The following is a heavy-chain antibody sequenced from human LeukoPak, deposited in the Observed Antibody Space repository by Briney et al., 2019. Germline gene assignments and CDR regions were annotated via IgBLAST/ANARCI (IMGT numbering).Heavy chain of an antibody. CDR2: INHSGST. CDR1: GGSFSGYY. J-gene: IGHJ4*02. Sequence: SETLSLTCAVYGGSFSGYYWSWIRQPPGKGLEWIGEINHSGSTNYNPSLKSRVTISVDTSKNQFSLRLSSVTAADTAVYYCAREDLDYGDYWGQGTLVTVSS. CDR3: AREDLDYGDY. V-gene: IGHV4-34*01. D-gene: IGHD3-16*01.